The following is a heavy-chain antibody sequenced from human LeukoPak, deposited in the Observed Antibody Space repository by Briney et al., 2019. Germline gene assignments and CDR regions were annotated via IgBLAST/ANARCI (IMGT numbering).Heavy chain of an antibody. CDR3: ARGPGIAAAGKADYYYYYYMDV. Sequence: ASVKVSCKASGYTFTGYYMHWVRQAPGQGREWMGWINPNSGGTNYAQKFQGGVTMTRDTSISTAYMELSRLRSDDTAVYYCARGPGIAAAGKADYYYYYYMDVWGKGTTVTVSS. CDR1: GYTFTGYY. J-gene: IGHJ6*03. D-gene: IGHD6-13*01. V-gene: IGHV1-2*02. CDR2: INPNSGGT.